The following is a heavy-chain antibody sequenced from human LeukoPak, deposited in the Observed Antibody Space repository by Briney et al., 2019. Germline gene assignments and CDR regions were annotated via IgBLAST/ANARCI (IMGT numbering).Heavy chain of an antibody. Sequence: SETLSLTCTVSGGSISSSSYYWGWIRQPPGKGLEWIGSIYYSGSTNYNPSLKSRVTISVDTSKNQFSLKLSSVTAADTAVYYCARAAYSGSYHSDYWGQGTLVTVSS. V-gene: IGHV4-39*07. CDR1: GGSISSSSYY. CDR3: ARAAYSGSYHSDY. CDR2: IYYSGST. D-gene: IGHD1-26*01. J-gene: IGHJ4*02.